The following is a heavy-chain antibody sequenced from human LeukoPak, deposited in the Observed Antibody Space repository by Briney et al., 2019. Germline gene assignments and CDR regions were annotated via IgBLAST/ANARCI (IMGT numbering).Heavy chain of an antibody. V-gene: IGHV3-23*01. D-gene: IGHD5-24*01. Sequence: QTSETLSLTCTVSGGSISSSSYYWGWIRQAPGKGLEWVSAISGSGGSTYHADSVKGRFTISRDNSKNTLYLQMNSLRAEDTAVYYCAKEGDGYHDYWGQGTLVTVSS. J-gene: IGHJ4*02. CDR3: AKEGDGYHDY. CDR2: ISGSGGST. CDR1: GGSISSSSYY.